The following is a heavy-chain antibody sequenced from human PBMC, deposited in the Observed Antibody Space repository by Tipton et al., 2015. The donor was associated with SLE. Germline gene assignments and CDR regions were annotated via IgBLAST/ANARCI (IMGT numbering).Heavy chain of an antibody. D-gene: IGHD3-3*01. CDR1: GGSFSGYY. CDR3: ASAGARFLEWLFRRGAFDI. J-gene: IGHJ3*02. CDR2: INHSGST. Sequence: TLSLTCAVYGGSFSGYYCSWIRQPPGKGLEWIGEINHSGSTNYNPSLKSRVTISVDTSKNQFSLKLSSVTAADTAVYYCASAGARFLEWLFRRGAFDIWGQGTMVTVSS. V-gene: IGHV4-34*01.